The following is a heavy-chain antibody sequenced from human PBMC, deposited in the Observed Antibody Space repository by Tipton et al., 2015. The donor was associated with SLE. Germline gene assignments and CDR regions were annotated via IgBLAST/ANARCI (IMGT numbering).Heavy chain of an antibody. J-gene: IGHJ4*02. CDR1: GFTFSLYE. Sequence: SLRLSCAASGFTFSLYEMTWVRQAPGKGLEWVSIIYSGGSTYYADSVKGRFTVSRGTSKNTLYLQMSSLRPEDTAVYYCAKNAEKHCGGDCSPFDYWGQGTLVTVSS. D-gene: IGHD2-21*01. CDR2: IYSGGST. V-gene: IGHV3-23*03. CDR3: AKNAEKHCGGDCSPFDY.